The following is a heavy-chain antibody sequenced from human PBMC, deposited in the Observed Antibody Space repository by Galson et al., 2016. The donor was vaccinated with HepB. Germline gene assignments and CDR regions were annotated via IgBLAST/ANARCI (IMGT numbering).Heavy chain of an antibody. CDR2: INPNTGDT. CDR1: GYTFTGYY. V-gene: IGHV1-2*04. J-gene: IGHJ6*02. D-gene: IGHD6-6*01. CDR3: AREGGYSSSSGYFYYGMDV. Sequence: SVKVSCKASGYTFTGYYMHWVRQAPGQGLEWMGWINPNTGDTNYAQKFQGWVTMTRDTSINTAYMELSRLKSGDTAVYYCAREGGYSSSSGYFYYGMDVWGQGTTVTVAS.